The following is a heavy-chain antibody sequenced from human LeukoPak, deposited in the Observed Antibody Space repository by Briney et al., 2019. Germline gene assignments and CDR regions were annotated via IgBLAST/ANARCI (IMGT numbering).Heavy chain of an antibody. D-gene: IGHD5-24*01. CDR2: IKEDGSET. CDR3: ARETPRRGETRDGYR. V-gene: IGHV3-7*01. CDR1: GFIFKKYW. J-gene: IGHJ4*02. Sequence: GSLRLSCAVSGFIFKKYWMNWVRQVPGKGLECLANIKEDGSETYYADSVKGRFTISRDNPKNLLFLQINSLRVEDTAVYYCARETPRRGETRDGYRWGQGTVVTVSS.